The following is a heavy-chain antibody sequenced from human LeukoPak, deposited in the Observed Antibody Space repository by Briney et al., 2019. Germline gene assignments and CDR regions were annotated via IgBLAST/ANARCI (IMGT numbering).Heavy chain of an antibody. CDR1: GFTFSSYA. D-gene: IGHD4-17*01. J-gene: IGHJ4*02. CDR3: AKDLGTKWTTVTTGYFDY. V-gene: IGHV3-23*01. CDR2: ISGSGGST. Sequence: GGSLRLSCAASGFTFSSYAMSWVRQAPGKGLEWVSAISGSGGSTYYADSVKGRFTISRDNSKNTLYLQMNSLRAEDTGIYYCAKDLGTKWTTVTTGYFDYWGQGTLVTVSS.